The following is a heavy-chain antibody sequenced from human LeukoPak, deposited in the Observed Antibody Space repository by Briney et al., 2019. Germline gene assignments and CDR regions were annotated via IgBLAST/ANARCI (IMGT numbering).Heavy chain of an antibody. Sequence: GSSVKVSCKASGYTFTGYYMHWVRQAPGQGLEWMGWINPNSGGTNYAQKFQGRVTMTRDTSISTAYMELSRLRSDDTAVYYCARAREKSSGLSYFDYWGQGTLVTVSS. CDR2: INPNSGGT. V-gene: IGHV1-2*02. D-gene: IGHD6-19*01. CDR3: ARAREKSSGLSYFDY. J-gene: IGHJ4*02. CDR1: GYTFTGYY.